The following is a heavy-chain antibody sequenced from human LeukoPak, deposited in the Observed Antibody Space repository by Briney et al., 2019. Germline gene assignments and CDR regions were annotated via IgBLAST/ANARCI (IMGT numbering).Heavy chain of an antibody. CDR1: GYSISSGYY. J-gene: IGHJ4*02. Sequence: SETLSLTCAVSGYSISSGYYWGWIRQPPGKGLGWIGSIYHSGSTYYNPSLKSRVTISVDTSKNQFSLKLSSVTAADTAVYYCARRQPRHNYFDYWGQGTLVTISS. D-gene: IGHD2-2*01. V-gene: IGHV4-38-2*01. CDR3: ARRQPRHNYFDY. CDR2: IYHSGST.